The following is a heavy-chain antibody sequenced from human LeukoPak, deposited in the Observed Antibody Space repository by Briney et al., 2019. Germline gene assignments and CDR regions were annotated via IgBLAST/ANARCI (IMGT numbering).Heavy chain of an antibody. J-gene: IGHJ4*02. D-gene: IGHD1-26*01. CDR2: ISTNGSSR. V-gene: IGHV3-64*01. Sequence: GGSLRLSCAASGFTFRSFVMHWVRQAPGKGLEYLSSISTNGSSRYYGNSVKDRFTVSRDNSRNTLYLEMRSLRPEDMAVYYCARETSVRGATDYWGQGTLVTVSS. CDR3: ARETSVRGATDY. CDR1: GFTFRSFV.